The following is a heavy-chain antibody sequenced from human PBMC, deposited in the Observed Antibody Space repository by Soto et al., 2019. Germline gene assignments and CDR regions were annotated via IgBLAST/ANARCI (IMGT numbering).Heavy chain of an antibody. D-gene: IGHD3-16*01. CDR3: TTLTDTGY. Sequence: ESGGGLVKPGGSLRLSCAASGFTFSNAWMSWVRQAPGKGLEWVGRIKSKTGGGTTDYAAPVKGRFTISRDDSKNTLYLQMNSLKTEDTAVFYCTTLTDTGYWGQGTLVTVSS. V-gene: IGHV3-15*01. CDR1: GFTFSNAW. J-gene: IGHJ4*02. CDR2: IKSKTGGGTT.